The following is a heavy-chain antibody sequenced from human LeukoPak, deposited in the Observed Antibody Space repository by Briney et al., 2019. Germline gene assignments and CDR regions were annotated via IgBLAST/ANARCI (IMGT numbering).Heavy chain of an antibody. Sequence: GGSLRLSCAASGFTFNNYGMHWVRQAPGKGLKWVAFIREDGSNKYYADSVKGRFTISRDNSKNTLFLQMNSLRAEDTAVYYCARGDFRWEMATTIAFDIWGQGTMVTVSS. CDR3: ARGDFRWEMATTIAFDI. J-gene: IGHJ3*02. CDR1: GFTFNNYG. V-gene: IGHV3-30*02. D-gene: IGHD5-24*01. CDR2: IREDGSNK.